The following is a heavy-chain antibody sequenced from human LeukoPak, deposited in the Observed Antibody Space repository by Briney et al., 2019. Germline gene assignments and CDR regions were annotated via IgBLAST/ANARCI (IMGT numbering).Heavy chain of an antibody. Sequence: TGGSLRLSCAASGFTITSNYMSWVRQAPGKGLEWVSVIYSGSNTYYADSVKGRFTISRDNSKNTLYLQMNSLRAEDTAVYYCARGNWNYPFDYWGQGTLVTVSS. CDR2: IYSGSNT. J-gene: IGHJ4*02. CDR1: GFTITSNY. CDR3: ARGNWNYPFDY. D-gene: IGHD1-7*01. V-gene: IGHV3-53*01.